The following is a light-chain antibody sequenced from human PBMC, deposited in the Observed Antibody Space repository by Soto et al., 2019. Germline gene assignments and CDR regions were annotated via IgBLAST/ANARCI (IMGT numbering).Light chain of an antibody. Sequence: QSALTQPPSASGSPGQSFTISCIGTSSGVGGYNYVSWYQQHPGKAPKLMIYEVSKRPSGVPDRFSGYKSGNTASLTVSGLQDEYEADYHSSSYAGSNNFVVFGGGTKVTVL. CDR1: SSGVGGYNY. J-gene: IGLJ2*01. V-gene: IGLV2-8*01. CDR3: SSYAGSNNFVV. CDR2: EVS.